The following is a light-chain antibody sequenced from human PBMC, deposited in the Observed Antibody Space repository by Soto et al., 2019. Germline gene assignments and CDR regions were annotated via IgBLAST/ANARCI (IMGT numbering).Light chain of an antibody. CDR3: QQYNSYSPLT. CDR2: KAS. Sequence: DIQMTQSPSTLSASVGDRVTITCRASQSISSWLAWYQQKPGKAPRLLIYKASDLESGVPSRFSGSGSGTDFTLTISSLQPDDFATYYCQQYNSYSPLTFGGGTKVEIE. J-gene: IGKJ4*01. CDR1: QSISSW. V-gene: IGKV1-5*03.